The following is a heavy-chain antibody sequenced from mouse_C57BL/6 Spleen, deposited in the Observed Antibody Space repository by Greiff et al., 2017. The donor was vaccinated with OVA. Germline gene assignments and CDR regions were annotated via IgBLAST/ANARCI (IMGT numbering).Heavy chain of an antibody. CDR2: IRSKSNNYAT. D-gene: IGHD1-1*01. V-gene: IGHV10-1*01. J-gene: IGHJ1*03. CDR3: VRDGSSYWYFDV. Sequence: DVMLVESGGGLVQPKGSLKLSCAASGFSFNTYAMNWVRQAPGKGLEWVARIRSKSNNYATYYADSVKDRFTISRDDSESMLYLQMNNLKTEDTAMYYCVRDGSSYWYFDVWGTGTTVTVSS. CDR1: GFSFNTYA.